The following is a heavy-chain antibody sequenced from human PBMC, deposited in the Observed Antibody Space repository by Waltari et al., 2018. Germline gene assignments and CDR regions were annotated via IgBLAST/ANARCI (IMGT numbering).Heavy chain of an antibody. CDR1: GFTFSSYS. Sequence: EVQLVESGGGLVQPGGSLRLSCAASGFTFSSYSMNWVRQAPGKGLEWVSYISSSSTIYYADSVKGRFTISRDNAKNSLYLQMNSLRAEDTAVYYCARDTRSLYYFDYWGQGTLVTVSS. CDR2: ISSSSTI. V-gene: IGHV3-48*01. J-gene: IGHJ4*02. CDR3: ARDTRSLYYFDY.